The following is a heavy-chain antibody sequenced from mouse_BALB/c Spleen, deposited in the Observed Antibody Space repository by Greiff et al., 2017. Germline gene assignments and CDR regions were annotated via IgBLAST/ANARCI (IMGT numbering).Heavy chain of an antibody. Sequence: EVQLQQSGAELVKPGASVKLSCTASGFYFKDTYMHWVKQRPEQGLEWIGRIDPANGNTKYDPKFQGKATITADTSSNTAYLQLSSLTSEDTAVYYCARDGDWDYWGQGTTLTVSS. J-gene: IGHJ2*01. CDR2: IDPANGNT. V-gene: IGHV14-3*02. CDR3: ARDGDWDY. CDR1: GFYFKDTY. D-gene: IGHD2-13*01.